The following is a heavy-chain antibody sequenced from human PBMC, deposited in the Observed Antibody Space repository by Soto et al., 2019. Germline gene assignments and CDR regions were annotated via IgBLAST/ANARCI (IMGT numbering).Heavy chain of an antibody. CDR2: IDKSGGDT. J-gene: IGHJ4*02. D-gene: IGHD2-15*01. CDR3: AKDTSSRSWYF. CDR1: GFTFTNYL. V-gene: IGHV3-23*05. Sequence: EVQLLESGGDLVQPGGSLRLSCAASGFTFTNYLMTWVRQAPGKGLEWVSSIDKSGGDTYYADSVKGRFTISRDNSKNTLYLQMNGLRAEDTALYYCAKDTSSRSWYFWGQGTLVTVSS.